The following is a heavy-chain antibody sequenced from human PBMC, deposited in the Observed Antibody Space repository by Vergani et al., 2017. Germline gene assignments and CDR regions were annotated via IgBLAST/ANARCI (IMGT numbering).Heavy chain of an antibody. CDR1: GGSISSYY. CDR2: IYYSGST. D-gene: IGHD1-1*01. V-gene: IGHV4-59*01. Sequence: QVQLQESGPGLVKPSETLSLTCTVSGGSISSYYWSWIRQPPGKGLEWIGYIYYSGSTNYNPSLKSRVTITVDTSKNQFSLKLSSVTAVDTAVYYCARSLPYNPLLDWSQGTLVTVSS. J-gene: IGHJ4*02. CDR3: ARSLPYNPLLD.